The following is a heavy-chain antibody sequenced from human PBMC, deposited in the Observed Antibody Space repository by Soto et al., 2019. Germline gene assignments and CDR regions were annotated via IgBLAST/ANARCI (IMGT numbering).Heavy chain of an antibody. CDR2: ISGGGGNT. D-gene: IGHD2-21*01. CDR1: GFTFGNYG. V-gene: IGHV3-23*01. J-gene: IGHJ3*01. CDR3: AKGFTVVVNLLRPDDAFDV. Sequence: GGSLRLSCATSGFTFGNYGMNWVRQAPGKGLEWVSGISGGGGNTYYADSVKGRFTISRDPSKNTVFLEMNSLRAEDTAVYYCAKGFTVVVNLLRPDDAFDVWGQGTLVTV.